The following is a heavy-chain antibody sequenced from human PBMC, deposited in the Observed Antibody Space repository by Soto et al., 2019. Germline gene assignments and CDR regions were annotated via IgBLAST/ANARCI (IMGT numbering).Heavy chain of an antibody. J-gene: IGHJ6*02. CDR3: ARILGYCSSTSCPYYYYYGMDV. CDR2: ISAYNGNT. Sequence: ASVEVSCKASGYTFTSYGISWVRQARGQGLEWMGWISAYNGNTNYAQKLQGRVTMTTDTSTSTAYMELRSLRSGDTAVYYCARILGYCSSTSCPYYYYYGMDVWGQGTTVTVSS. D-gene: IGHD2-2*01. V-gene: IGHV1-18*04. CDR1: GYTFTSYG.